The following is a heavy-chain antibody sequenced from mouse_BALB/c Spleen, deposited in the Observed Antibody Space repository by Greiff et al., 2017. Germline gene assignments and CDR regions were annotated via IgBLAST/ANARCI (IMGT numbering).Heavy chain of an antibody. CDR3: ARRDRYDDAMDY. Sequence: VQLQQSGAELVRSGASVKLSCTASGFNIKDYYMHWVKQRPEQGLEWIGWIDPENGDTEYAPKFQGKATMTADTSSNTAYMQLKSLTSEDSAVYYCARRDRYDDAMDYWGQGTSVTVSS. J-gene: IGHJ4*01. D-gene: IGHD2-14*01. CDR1: GFNIKDYY. V-gene: IGHV14-4*02. CDR2: IDPENGDT.